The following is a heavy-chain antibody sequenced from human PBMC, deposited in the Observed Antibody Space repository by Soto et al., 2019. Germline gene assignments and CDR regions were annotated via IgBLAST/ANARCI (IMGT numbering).Heavy chain of an antibody. CDR2: IYYTGRT. J-gene: IGHJ4*02. Sequence: SETLSLTCTVSGGSVSGSGYYWGWIRQPPGKGLEWIGTIYYTGRTYYNPSLKSRVTIFVDTSNNQFSLKLSSVTAADTAVYYCARHPPQQLVEYYCDYWGQGTLVTVSS. CDR1: GGSVSGSGYY. CDR3: ARHPPQQLVEYYCDY. V-gene: IGHV4-39*01. D-gene: IGHD1-1*01.